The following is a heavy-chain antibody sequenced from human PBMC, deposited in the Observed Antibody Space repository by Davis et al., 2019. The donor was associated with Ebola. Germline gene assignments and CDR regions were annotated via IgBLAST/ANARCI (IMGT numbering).Heavy chain of an antibody. CDR1: GFTFGDYA. V-gene: IGHV3-49*04. Sequence: PGGSLRLSCTASGFTFGDYAMSWVRQAPGKGLEWVGFIRSKAYGGTTEYAASVKGRFTISRDDSKSIAYLQMNSLKTEDTAVYYCTRVRAIVVVRSDYWGQGTLVTVSS. CDR2: IRSKAYGGTT. D-gene: IGHD3-22*01. J-gene: IGHJ4*02. CDR3: TRVRAIVVVRSDY.